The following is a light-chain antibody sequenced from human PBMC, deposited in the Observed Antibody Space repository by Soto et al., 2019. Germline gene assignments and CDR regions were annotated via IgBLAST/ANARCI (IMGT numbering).Light chain of an antibody. V-gene: IGKV3-15*01. CDR1: QSGSSN. Sequence: EIVMPQSPATMSVSPGERATLSCRANQSGSSNLAWYQQKPRQAPRLLISSASTRATGIPDRFSGSGSGTEFTLTISSLQSEDFAVYYCQEYNNWPALTFGGGTKVDIK. CDR2: SAS. CDR3: QEYNNWPALT. J-gene: IGKJ4*02.